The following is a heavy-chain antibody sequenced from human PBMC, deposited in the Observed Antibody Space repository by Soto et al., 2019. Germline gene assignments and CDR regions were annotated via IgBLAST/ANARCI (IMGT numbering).Heavy chain of an antibody. D-gene: IGHD3-10*01. V-gene: IGHV3-30*18. CDR3: AKGGGYYGSGSYSVGENYYGMDV. CDR1: GFTFSSYG. CDR2: ISYDGSNK. Sequence: QVQLVESGGGVVQPGRSLRLSCAASGFTFSSYGMHWVRQAPGKGLEWVAVISYDGSNKYYADSVKGRFTISRDNSKNTLFLEMNSLGAEDKAVYYCAKGGGYYGSGSYSVGENYYGMDVWGQGTTVTVSS. J-gene: IGHJ6*02.